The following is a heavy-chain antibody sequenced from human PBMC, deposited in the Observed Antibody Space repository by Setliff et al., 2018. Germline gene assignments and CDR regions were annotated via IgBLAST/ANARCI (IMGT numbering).Heavy chain of an antibody. D-gene: IGHD3-22*01. Sequence: SVKVSCKASGGTFNTYGITWVRQAPAQGLEWMGGIIPGLGILDYAQKFQDRVTITADRSTSTAYMELSSLRSEDTAVYYCASRTHPHVITGIIQGGGWWYYYYMDVWGKGTTVTVSS. CDR1: GGTFNTYG. CDR2: IIPGLGIL. CDR3: ASRTHPHVITGIIQGGGWWYYYYMDV. V-gene: IGHV1-69*10. J-gene: IGHJ6*03.